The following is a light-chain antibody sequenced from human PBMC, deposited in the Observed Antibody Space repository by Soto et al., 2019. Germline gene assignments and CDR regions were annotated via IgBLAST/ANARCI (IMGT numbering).Light chain of an antibody. Sequence: QSALTQPASVSGSPGQSITISCTGTSSDVGGYNHVSWYQQHPGKAPKLIIYEVRNRPSGGSNRFSGSKSGNTASLTISGLQAEDEADYYCCSYTSSSTVVFGGGTKLTVL. CDR2: EVR. CDR3: CSYTSSSTVV. V-gene: IGLV2-14*01. J-gene: IGLJ2*01. CDR1: SSDVGGYNH.